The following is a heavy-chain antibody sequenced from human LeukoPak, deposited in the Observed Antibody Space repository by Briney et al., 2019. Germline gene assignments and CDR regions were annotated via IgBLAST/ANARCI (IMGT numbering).Heavy chain of an antibody. J-gene: IGHJ4*02. CDR1: GYTFTGYY. CDR3: ARCRSAYSGPPDY. CDR2: INPNSGGT. Sequence: ASVKVSCKASGYTFTGYYMHWVRQAPGQGLEWMGWINPNSGGTNYAQKFQGWVTMTRDTSISTVYMELSSLRSEDTAVYYCARCRSAYSGPPDYWGQGTLVTVSS. D-gene: IGHD5-12*01. V-gene: IGHV1-2*04.